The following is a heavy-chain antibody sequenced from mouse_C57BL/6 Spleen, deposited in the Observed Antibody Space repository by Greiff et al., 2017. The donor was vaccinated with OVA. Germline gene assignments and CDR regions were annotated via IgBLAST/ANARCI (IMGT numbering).Heavy chain of an antibody. CDR1: GFSFNTYA. CDR2: IRSKSNNYAT. CDR3: VRGDPWYFDV. J-gene: IGHJ1*03. Sequence: EVQLVESGGGLVQPKGSLKLSCAASGFSFNTYAMNWVRQAPGKGLEWVARIRSKSNNYATYYADSVKDRFTISRDDSESMLYLQMNNLKTEDTAMYYCVRGDPWYFDVWGTGTTVTVSS. V-gene: IGHV10-1*01.